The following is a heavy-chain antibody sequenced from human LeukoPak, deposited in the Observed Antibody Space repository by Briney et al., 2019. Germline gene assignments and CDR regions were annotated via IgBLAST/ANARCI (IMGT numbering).Heavy chain of an antibody. CDR1: GFTFSDYY. D-gene: IGHD3-22*01. CDR2: ISSSGSTI. J-gene: IGHJ3*02. CDR3: ARDLTMMSAFDI. Sequence: PGGSLRLSCAASGFTFSDYYMSWIRQAPGKGLEWVSYISSSGSTIYYADSVKGRFTISRDNAKNSLYLPMNSLRAEDTAVYYCARDLTMMSAFDIWGQGTMVTVSS. V-gene: IGHV3-11*01.